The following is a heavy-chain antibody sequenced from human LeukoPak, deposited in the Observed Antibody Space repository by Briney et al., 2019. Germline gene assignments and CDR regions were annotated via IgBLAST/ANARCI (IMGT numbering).Heavy chain of an antibody. CDR3: ARQGVATAIDY. V-gene: IGHV4-4*07. CDR2: IYASGNT. D-gene: IGHD2-21*02. J-gene: IGHJ4*02. Sequence: SETLSLTCTVSGGSISSYYWSWIRQPAGKGLEWIGRIYASGNTNYNPSLKSRVTMSVDTSENLFALKLSSVTAADTAVYYCARQGVATAIDYRGQGTLVTVSS. CDR1: GGSISSYY.